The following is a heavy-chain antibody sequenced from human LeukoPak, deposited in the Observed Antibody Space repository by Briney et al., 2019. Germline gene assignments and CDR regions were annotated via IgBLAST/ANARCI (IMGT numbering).Heavy chain of an antibody. D-gene: IGHD3/OR15-3a*01. V-gene: IGHV4-59*01. CDR3: AREGGTLDGDYDY. J-gene: IGHJ4*02. Sequence: SETLSLTCTVSGGSISSYYWSWIRQPPGKGLEWIGYIYYSGSTNYNPSLKSRVTISVDTSKNQFSLKLRSVTAADTAVYYCAREGGTLDGDYDYWGQGTLVTVSS. CDR1: GGSISSYY. CDR2: IYYSGST.